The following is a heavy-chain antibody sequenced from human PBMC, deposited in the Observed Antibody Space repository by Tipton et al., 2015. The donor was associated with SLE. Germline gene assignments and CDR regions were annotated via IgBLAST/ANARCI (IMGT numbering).Heavy chain of an antibody. V-gene: IGHV4-39*07. D-gene: IGHD2-21*01. CDR3: AVNVVVKVQVDY. Sequence: TLSLTCTVSGGSISSGPYYWGWIRQFPGKGLEWIGSFYHSGSTYYNPSLKSRVTISVDTSKNQFSLKLTSVTAADTAVYYCAVNVVVKVQVDYWGPGALVTVSS. CDR1: GGSISSGPYY. CDR2: FYHSGST. J-gene: IGHJ4*02.